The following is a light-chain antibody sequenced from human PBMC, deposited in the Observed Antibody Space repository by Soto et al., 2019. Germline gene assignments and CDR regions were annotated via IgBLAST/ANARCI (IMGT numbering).Light chain of an antibody. V-gene: IGKV3-15*01. CDR1: ESVHSN. CDR2: YAS. CDR3: QNYSNWPPT. Sequence: EVVMTQSPATLSVSPGERVTLSCRASESVHSNLAWYQQKPGQGPSLLIYYASTRVTGVPDRFSGSGSGTEFTLTISSLQSEDFGVYYCQNYSNWPPTFGPGTKVEIK. J-gene: IGKJ3*01.